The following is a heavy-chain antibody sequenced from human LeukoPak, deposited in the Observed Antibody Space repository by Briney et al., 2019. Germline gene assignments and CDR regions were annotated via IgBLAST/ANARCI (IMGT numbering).Heavy chain of an antibody. V-gene: IGHV4-39*01. D-gene: IGHD3-22*01. J-gene: IGHJ4*02. CDR1: GGSISSSSYY. CDR3: ASQGRKNYDSSGYYYAS. CDR2: IYYSGST. Sequence: SETLSLTCTVSGGSISSSSYYWGWIRQPPGKGLEWIGSIYYSGSTYYNPSLKSRVTISVDTSKNRFSLKLSSVTAADTAVYYCASQGRKNYDSSGYYYASWGQGTLVTVSS.